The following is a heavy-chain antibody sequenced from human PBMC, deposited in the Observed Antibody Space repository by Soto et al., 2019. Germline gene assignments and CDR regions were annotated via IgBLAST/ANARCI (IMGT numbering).Heavy chain of an antibody. V-gene: IGHV4-34*01. CDR3: ARAYDYRYPRDAFDS. CDR1: GGSFSGYY. CDR2: IDHSGST. J-gene: IGHJ3*02. Sequence: SEPLSLTCAVYGGSFSGYYWNWIRQPPGKGLEWIGKIDHSGSTRYNPSLKSRVSISVDTSKKLFSLRLTSVTAADTAVYFCARAYDYRYPRDAFDSWGQGTMVTVSS. D-gene: IGHD3-16*01.